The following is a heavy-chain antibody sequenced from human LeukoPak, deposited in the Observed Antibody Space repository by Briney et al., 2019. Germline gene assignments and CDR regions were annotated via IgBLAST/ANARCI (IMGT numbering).Heavy chain of an antibody. J-gene: IGHJ6*03. V-gene: IGHV4-4*07. CDR2: IYSSGST. D-gene: IGHD3-9*01. CDR3: ARGGLVTSGYYKRNYMDV. CDR1: GVSISSYY. Sequence: PSETLSLTCTASGVSISSYYLSWIRQPAGKGLEWIGLIYSSGSTNYNPSLKSRVTMSVDTSKNQFSLKLSSVTAADTAVYYCARGGLVTSGYYKRNYMDVWGKGTTVTVSS.